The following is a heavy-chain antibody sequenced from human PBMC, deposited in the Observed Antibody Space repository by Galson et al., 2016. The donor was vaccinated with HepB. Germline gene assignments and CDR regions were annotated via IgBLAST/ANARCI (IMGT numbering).Heavy chain of an antibody. CDR2: ITPIYGTT. Sequence: SVKVSCKASGGTFRSYAINWVRQAPGQGLEWMGGITPIYGTTNYAQKFQGRVSITADESTSTTYMELSSLRSEDTAVYYCGGDGVVVSATSYNYAVDVWGQGTTVTVSS. D-gene: IGHD2-21*01. V-gene: IGHV1-69*13. CDR1: GGTFRSYA. J-gene: IGHJ6*02. CDR3: GGDGVVVSATSYNYAVDV.